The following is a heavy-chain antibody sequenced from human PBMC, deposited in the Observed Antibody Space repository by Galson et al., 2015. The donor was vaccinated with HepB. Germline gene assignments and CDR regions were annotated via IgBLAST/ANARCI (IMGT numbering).Heavy chain of an antibody. CDR3: ARDGVSFSKVTLAGSYYYYYMDV. J-gene: IGHJ6*03. D-gene: IGHD2-8*01. CDR2: INPNSGGT. V-gene: IGHV1-2*02. CDR1: GYTFTGYY. Sequence: SVKVSCKASGYTFTGYYMHWVRQAPGQGLEWMGWINPNSGGTNYAQKFQGRVTMTRDTSISTAYMELSRLRSDDTAVYYCARDGVSFSKVTLAGSYYYYYMDVWGKGTTVTVSS.